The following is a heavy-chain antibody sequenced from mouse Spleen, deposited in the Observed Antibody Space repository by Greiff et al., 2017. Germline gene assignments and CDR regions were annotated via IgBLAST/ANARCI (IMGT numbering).Heavy chain of an antibody. J-gene: IGHJ4*01. D-gene: IGHD6-1*01. CDR1: GYSITSGYY. CDR3: ASTLTLDY. CDR2: ISYDGSN. Sequence: EVKLVESGPGLVKPSQSLSLTCSVTGYSITSGYYWNWIRQFPGNKLEWMGYISYDGSNNYNPSLKNRISITRDTSKNQFFLKLNSVTTEDTATYYCASTLTLDYWGQGTSVTVSS. V-gene: IGHV3-6*01.